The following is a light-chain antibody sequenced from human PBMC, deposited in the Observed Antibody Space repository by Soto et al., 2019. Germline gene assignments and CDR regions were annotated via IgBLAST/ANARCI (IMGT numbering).Light chain of an antibody. V-gene: IGLV2-23*01. CDR3: CSHGGLTSPSV. J-gene: IGLJ1*01. CDR1: NTDVENYNF. Sequence: QSVLTQPASVSGSPGQSITIACTGINTDVENYNFVSWYQQHPGKAPKLMIYEDYKRPSGVSNRFSGSKSGNTASLTISGLQTEDESDYYCCSHGGLTSPSVFSTGTNAAVL. CDR2: EDY.